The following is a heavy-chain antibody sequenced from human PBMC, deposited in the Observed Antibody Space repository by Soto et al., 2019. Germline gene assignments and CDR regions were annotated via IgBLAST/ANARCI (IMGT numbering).Heavy chain of an antibody. J-gene: IGHJ4*02. V-gene: IGHV3-30*18. D-gene: IGHD2-15*01. CDR3: AKRGGVVGGSEHPFFEY. CDR2: ISFDGKNR. CDR1: GFIFSNYG. Sequence: QVQLVESGGGVVQPGKSLRLSCAASGFIFSNYGMHWVRQAPGKGLEWVALISFDGKNRNYADSVKGRFTIDRDNPKTTLYLEMNSLRPEDTAFYYCAKRGGVVGGSEHPFFEYWGQGTLVTVSS.